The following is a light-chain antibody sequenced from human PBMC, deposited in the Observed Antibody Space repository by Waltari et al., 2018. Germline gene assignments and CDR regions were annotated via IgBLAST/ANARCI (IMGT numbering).Light chain of an antibody. CDR3: QQYGSSPPT. V-gene: IGKV3-20*01. Sequence: EIMLTQSPGTLSLSPGARATLSCRASQSVSSSYLAWYQQKPGQDPMLLIYGASSRATGIPDRFSGSDSGTDLTLTISRLEPEDFAVYYCQQYGSSPPTFGQGTRVEIK. J-gene: IGKJ1*01. CDR1: QSVSSSY. CDR2: GAS.